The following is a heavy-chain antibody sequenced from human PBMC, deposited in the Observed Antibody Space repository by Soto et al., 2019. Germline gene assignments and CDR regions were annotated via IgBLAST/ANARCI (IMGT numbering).Heavy chain of an antibody. CDR1: GFTFSSYA. J-gene: IGHJ5*01. CDR3: AKDPSSSSSGRYDS. CDR2: ISGSGGST. D-gene: IGHD6-6*01. Sequence: GGSLRLSCAASGFTFSSYAMSWVRQAPGKGLEWVSAISGSGGSTYYADSVKGRFTISRDNSKNTLYLQMNSLRAEDTAVYYCAKDPSSSSSGRYDSWGQGTLVTVSS. V-gene: IGHV3-23*01.